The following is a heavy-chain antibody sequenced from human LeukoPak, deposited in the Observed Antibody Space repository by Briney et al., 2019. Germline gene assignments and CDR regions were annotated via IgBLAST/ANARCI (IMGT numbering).Heavy chain of an antibody. Sequence: AGGSLRLSCAASGFTFSSYAMSWVRQAPGKGLEWVSAISGSGGSTYYADSVKGRFTISRDNSKNTLYLQMNSLRAEDTAVYYCAKDLDFWSGYYTYYFDYWGQGTLVTVSS. J-gene: IGHJ4*02. CDR3: AKDLDFWSGYYTYYFDY. CDR2: ISGSGGST. V-gene: IGHV3-23*01. D-gene: IGHD3-3*01. CDR1: GFTFSSYA.